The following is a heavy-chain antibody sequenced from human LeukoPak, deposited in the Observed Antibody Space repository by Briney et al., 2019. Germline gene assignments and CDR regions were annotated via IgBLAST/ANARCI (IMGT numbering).Heavy chain of an antibody. D-gene: IGHD3-22*01. V-gene: IGHV3-48*03. Sequence: GGSLRLSCAASGFTFSSYEMNWVRQAPGKGLEWVSYISSSGSTIYYADSVKGRFTISRDNAKNSLYLQMNSLRAEDTAVYYCARPYYYDSSGLYYWGQGTLVIVSS. CDR3: ARPYYYDSSGLYY. J-gene: IGHJ4*02. CDR2: ISSSGSTI. CDR1: GFTFSSYE.